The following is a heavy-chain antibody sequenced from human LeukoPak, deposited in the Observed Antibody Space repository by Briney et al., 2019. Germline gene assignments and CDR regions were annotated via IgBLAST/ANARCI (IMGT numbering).Heavy chain of an antibody. D-gene: IGHD3-9*01. CDR3: ARLDWALFDY. CDR2: ICYSGST. Sequence: PSETLSLTCTVSGGSISSSGNYWGWIRQPPGKGLEWIGNICYSGSTYYIPSLKSRVTISVDRSKNQFSLKLSSVTAADTAVYYCARLDWALFDYWGQGTLVTVSS. J-gene: IGHJ4*02. V-gene: IGHV4-39*07. CDR1: GGSISSSGNY.